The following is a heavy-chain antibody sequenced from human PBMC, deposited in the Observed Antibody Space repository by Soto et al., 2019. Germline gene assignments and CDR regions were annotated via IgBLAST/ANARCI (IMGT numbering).Heavy chain of an antibody. D-gene: IGHD6-13*01. CDR3: ARSGEDSNSCVFDS. Sequence: SGPTLVNPTQTLTLTCTFSGFSLTARPVGLAWIRQPPGKALEHLAVIYWDDDKRYNPSLKTRLTITKDTSKNQVVLTMTNMDPVDTATYYCARSGEDSNSCVFDSCGQGTLVTVSS. CDR2: IYWDDDK. V-gene: IGHV2-5*02. J-gene: IGHJ4*02. CDR1: GFSLTARPVG.